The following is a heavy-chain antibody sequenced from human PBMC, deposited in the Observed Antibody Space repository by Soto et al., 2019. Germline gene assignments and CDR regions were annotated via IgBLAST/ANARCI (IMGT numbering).Heavy chain of an antibody. J-gene: IGHJ6*03. CDR2: ISYDGSNK. V-gene: IGHV3-30*18. D-gene: IGHD2-8*01. CDR3: AKDRTLQDCTNGVCYLYYYMDV. Sequence: GGSLRLSCAASGFTFSSYGMHWVRQAPGKGLEWVAVISYDGSNKYYADSVKGRFTISRDNSKNTLYLQMNSLRAEDTAVYYCAKDRTLQDCTNGVCYLYYYMDVWGKGTTVTVSS. CDR1: GFTFSSYG.